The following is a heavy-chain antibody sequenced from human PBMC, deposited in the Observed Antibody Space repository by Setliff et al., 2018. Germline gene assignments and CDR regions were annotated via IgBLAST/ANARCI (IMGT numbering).Heavy chain of an antibody. CDR2: IYTSGGT. Sequence: ASETLSLTCSVSGASITDSYWNWIRQPPGKGLEWVGYIYTSGGTNYNPSLKSRVTISVDMSKNQFSLKLSSVIAADTAVYYCARGVSSVSWTPRYWGRGILVTVSS. J-gene: IGHJ4*02. D-gene: IGHD6-19*01. CDR1: GASITDSY. V-gene: IGHV4-4*08. CDR3: ARGVSSVSWTPRY.